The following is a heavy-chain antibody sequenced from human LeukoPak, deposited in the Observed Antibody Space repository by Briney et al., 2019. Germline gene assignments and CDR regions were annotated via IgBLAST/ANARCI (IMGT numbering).Heavy chain of an antibody. Sequence: SETLSLTCTVSGGSISSYYWSWIRQPPGKGLEWIGYIYYSGSTNYNPSLKSRVTISVDTSKNQFSLKLSSVTAADTAVYYCARGGYYDILTGYYDAFDICGQGTMFTVSS. CDR1: GGSISSYY. CDR3: ARGGYYDILTGYYDAFDI. J-gene: IGHJ3*02. V-gene: IGHV4-59*01. CDR2: IYYSGST. D-gene: IGHD3-9*01.